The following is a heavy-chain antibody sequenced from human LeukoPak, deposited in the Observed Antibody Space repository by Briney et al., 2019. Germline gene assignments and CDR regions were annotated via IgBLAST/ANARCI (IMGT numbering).Heavy chain of an antibody. CDR2: IYAGGST. D-gene: IGHD3-22*01. Sequence: GGSLRLSCAASGFTVSSNYMNWVRQAPGKGLEWVSLIYAGGSTYFADSVKGRFTISRDNSKNTLYLQMNSLRAEDTAVYYCARVRNYYDSSGYYDYWGQGNLVTVSS. CDR3: ARVRNYYDSSGYYDY. CDR1: GFTVSSNY. J-gene: IGHJ4*02. V-gene: IGHV3-66*01.